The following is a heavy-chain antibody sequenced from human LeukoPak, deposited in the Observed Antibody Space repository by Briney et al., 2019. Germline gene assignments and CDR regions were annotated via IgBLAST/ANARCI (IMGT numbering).Heavy chain of an antibody. Sequence: SESLSLTRAVSGGSMSSYFWSSIRQPPGKGLEWIGYIYYGGTTKYKPSIARRVTISVDTSKNQFSLRLSSVTAAETAVYYCARGGRDGYNGMDVWGQGTTVTVSS. CDR3: ARGGRDGYNGMDV. J-gene: IGHJ6*02. CDR2: IYYGGTT. CDR1: GGSMSSYF. D-gene: IGHD5-24*01. V-gene: IGHV4-59*01.